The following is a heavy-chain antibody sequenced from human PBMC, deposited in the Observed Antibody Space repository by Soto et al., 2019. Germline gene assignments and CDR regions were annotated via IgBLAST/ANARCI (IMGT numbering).Heavy chain of an antibody. CDR3: ARLRTGRYYYYGMDV. D-gene: IGHD1-1*01. Sequence: LSLNCAISGDSVSSNSDAWKWIRQSPSRGLEWLGRTYYRPKWYNDYAVSVTSRITINPDTSKNQFSLQLNSVTPEDTAGYYCARLRTGRYYYYGMDVWGQGTTVTVSS. V-gene: IGHV6-1*01. CDR1: GDSVSSNSDA. J-gene: IGHJ6*02. CDR2: TYYRPKWYN.